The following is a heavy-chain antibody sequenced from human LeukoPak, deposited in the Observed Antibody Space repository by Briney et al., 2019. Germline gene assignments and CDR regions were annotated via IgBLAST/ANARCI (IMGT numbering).Heavy chain of an antibody. CDR2: IRYDGSNK. D-gene: IGHD4-17*01. CDR3: ARDYADYVGYFFFDY. Sequence: PGGSLRLSCAASGFTFSSYGMHWVRQAPGKGLEWVAFIRYDGSNKYYADSVKGRFTISRDNSQNTLYLQMNSLRAEDTAVHYCARDYADYVGYFFFDYWGQGTLVTVSS. J-gene: IGHJ4*02. CDR1: GFTFSSYG. V-gene: IGHV3-30*02.